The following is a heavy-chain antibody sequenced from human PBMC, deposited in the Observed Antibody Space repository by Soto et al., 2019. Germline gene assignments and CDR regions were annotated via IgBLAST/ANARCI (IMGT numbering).Heavy chain of an antibody. V-gene: IGHV3-30-3*01. Sequence: SLRLSCAASGFTFSSYAMHWVRQAPGKGLEWVAVISYDGSNKYYADSVKGRFTISRDNSKNTLYLQMNSLRAEDTAVYYCARDTAATHNYYFDYWGQGTLVTVSS. J-gene: IGHJ4*02. CDR1: GFTFSSYA. CDR3: ARDTAATHNYYFDY. CDR2: ISYDGSNK. D-gene: IGHD2-15*01.